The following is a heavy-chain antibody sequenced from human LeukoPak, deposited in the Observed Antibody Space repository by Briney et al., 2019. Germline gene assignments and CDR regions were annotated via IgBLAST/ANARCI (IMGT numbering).Heavy chain of an antibody. CDR2: IVVGSGNT. V-gene: IGHV1-58*02. CDR3: AANIVATLGAFDI. D-gene: IGHD5-12*01. CDR1: GFTFTSSA. J-gene: IGHJ3*02. Sequence: SVKVSCKASGFTFTSSAMQWVRQARGQRLEWIGWIVVGSGNTNYAQKFQERVTITRDMSTGTAYMELSSLRSEDTAVYYCAANIVATLGAFDIWGQGTMVTVSS.